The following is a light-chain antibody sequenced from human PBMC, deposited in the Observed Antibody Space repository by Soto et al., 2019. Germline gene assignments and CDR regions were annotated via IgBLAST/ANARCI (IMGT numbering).Light chain of an antibody. J-gene: IGLJ2*01. CDR1: SSNIGAGYD. CDR3: QSYDSTLSVV. V-gene: IGLV1-40*01. Sequence: QTVVTQPPSVSGALGQRVTISCTGSSSNIGAGYDVHWYQQLPGTAAKLLIYGNNNRPSGVPDRFSGSKSGTSASLAITGLQAEDEADYYCQSYDSTLSVVFGGGTKLTVL. CDR2: GNN.